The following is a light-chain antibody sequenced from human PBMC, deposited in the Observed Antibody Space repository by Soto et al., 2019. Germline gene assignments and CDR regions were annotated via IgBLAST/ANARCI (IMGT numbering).Light chain of an antibody. CDR1: QSLSGR. V-gene: IGKV1-5*03. CDR2: EAS. J-gene: IGKJ5*01. CDR3: QQSYSTPIA. Sequence: DIQMTQSPSTLYASVGDTVTVTCRASQSLSGRLAWYQQRPGKAPKLLIYEASSLESGVPSRFSGSGSGTDFTLTISSLQPEDFATYYCQQSYSTPIAFGQGTRLEIK.